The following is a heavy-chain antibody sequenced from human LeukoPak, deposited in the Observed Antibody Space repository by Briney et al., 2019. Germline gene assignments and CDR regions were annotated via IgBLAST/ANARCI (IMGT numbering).Heavy chain of an antibody. D-gene: IGHD5-12*01. CDR3: ARVGYSGYDSLDY. CDR2: ISYDGSNK. J-gene: IGHJ4*02. CDR1: GFTFRSHA. Sequence: SGRSLRLSCAVSGFTFRSHAMHWVRQAPGKGLDWVAVISYDGSNKYYADSVKGRFTISRDNSKNTLYLQLNSLRVEDTAVYYCARVGYSGYDSLDYWGQGTLVTVSS. V-gene: IGHV3-30-3*01.